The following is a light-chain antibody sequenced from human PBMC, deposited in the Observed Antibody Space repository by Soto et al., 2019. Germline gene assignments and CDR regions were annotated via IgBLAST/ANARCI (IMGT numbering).Light chain of an antibody. J-gene: IGKJ2*01. Sequence: DIQMTQSPSTLSVSPGDRATITCRASQSISSWLAWYQQKPGKAPKLLIYTASSIESGVPPRFSGSGSGTEFTLTISSLQPDDFATYYCQEYNSHSRYTFGQGTKLEIK. CDR2: TAS. CDR3: QEYNSHSRYT. CDR1: QSISSW. V-gene: IGKV1-5*03.